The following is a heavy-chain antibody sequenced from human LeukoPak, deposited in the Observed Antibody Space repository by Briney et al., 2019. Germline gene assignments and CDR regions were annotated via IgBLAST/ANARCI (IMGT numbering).Heavy chain of an antibody. D-gene: IGHD7-27*01. CDR3: ARDLSSPANWEFDY. CDR1: GYTFTDYF. CDR2: INSNSGGT. J-gene: IGHJ4*02. V-gene: IGHV1-2*06. Sequence: ASVKVSCKASGYTFTDYFIHWVRQAPGQGLGWVGRINSNSGGTEFAQRFQGRVTMTRDTSINTAYMELSRLRSDVTAVYYCARDLSSPANWEFDYWGQGTLVTVSS.